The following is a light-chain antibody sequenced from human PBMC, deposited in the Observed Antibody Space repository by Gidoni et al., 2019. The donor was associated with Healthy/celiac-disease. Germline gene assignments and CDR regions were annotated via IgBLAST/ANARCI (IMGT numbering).Light chain of an antibody. CDR3: QQYYSYPLT. Sequence: AIRMTQSPSSFSASTGDRVTITCRASQVISSYLAWYQQKTGKAPKLLIYAASTLQSGVPSRFSGSGSGTDFTLTISCLQSEDFATYYCQQYYSYPLTFGQGTKVEIK. J-gene: IGKJ1*01. V-gene: IGKV1-8*01. CDR1: QVISSY. CDR2: AAS.